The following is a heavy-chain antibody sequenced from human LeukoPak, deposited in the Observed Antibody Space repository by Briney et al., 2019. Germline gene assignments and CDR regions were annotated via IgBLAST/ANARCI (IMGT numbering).Heavy chain of an antibody. D-gene: IGHD3-22*01. V-gene: IGHV4-39*01. Sequence: SETLSLTCTVSGDSISSSNYYWGWIRQPPGKGLEWIDSIYYSGSTYYNPSLKSRVTISVDTSKNQFSLKLSSMTAADTAVYYCARRDSGYYPETFGIWGQGTMVTVSS. CDR3: ARRDSGYYPETFGI. CDR2: IYYSGST. CDR1: GDSISSSNYY. J-gene: IGHJ3*02.